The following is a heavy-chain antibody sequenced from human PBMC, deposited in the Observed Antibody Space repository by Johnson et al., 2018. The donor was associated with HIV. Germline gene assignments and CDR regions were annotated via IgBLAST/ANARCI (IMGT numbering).Heavy chain of an antibody. Sequence: QVQLVESGGGVVQPGRSLRLSCAASGFTFSSYAMHWVRQAPGKGLEWVAVISYDGSNKYYADSVKGRFTISRDNSKNTLYLQMNSLRAEDTAVYYCASPPDALDIWGQGTMVTVSS. CDR3: ASPPDALDI. CDR1: GFTFSSYA. V-gene: IGHV3-30-3*01. J-gene: IGHJ3*02. CDR2: ISYDGSNK.